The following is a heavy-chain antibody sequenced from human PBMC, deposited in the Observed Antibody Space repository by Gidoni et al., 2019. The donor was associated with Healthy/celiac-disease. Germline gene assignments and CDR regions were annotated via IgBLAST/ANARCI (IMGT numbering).Heavy chain of an antibody. CDR3: AKDGSGYDFGGWRRYFDY. CDR1: GFTFDDYA. D-gene: IGHD5-12*01. CDR2: ISWNSGSI. V-gene: IGHV3-9*01. J-gene: IGHJ4*02. Sequence: EVQLVESGGGLVQPGRSLRLSCAASGFTFDDYAMHWVRQAPGKGLEWVSGISWNSGSIGYADSVKGRFTISRDNAKNSLYLQMNSLRAEDTALYYCAKDGSGYDFGGWRRYFDYWGQGTLVTVSS.